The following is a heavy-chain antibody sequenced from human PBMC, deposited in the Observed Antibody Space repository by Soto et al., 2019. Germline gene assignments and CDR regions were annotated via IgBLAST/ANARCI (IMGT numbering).Heavy chain of an antibody. CDR2: INHSGST. CDR3: ARDPTAYGMDV. J-gene: IGHJ6*01. Sequence: QVQLQQWGAGLLKPSETLSLTCAVYGGSFSGYYWSWIRQPPGKGLEWIGEINHSGSTNYNPSLKSRVTISVDTSKTQFSLKLSSVTAADTAVYYCARDPTAYGMDVWGQGTTVTVSS. CDR1: GGSFSGYY. V-gene: IGHV4-34*01.